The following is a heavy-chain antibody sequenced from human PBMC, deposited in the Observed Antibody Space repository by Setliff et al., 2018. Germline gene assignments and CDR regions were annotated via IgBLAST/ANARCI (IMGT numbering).Heavy chain of an antibody. J-gene: IGHJ6*02. Sequence: SETLSLTCTVSGGSISTYYWSWIRQPPGKGLEWIGYIYYSGTTNYNPSLKSRVTISVDTSKNQSSLKLSSVTAADTAVYFCARQSYYYYGMDVWGQGTTVTVSS. CDR1: GGSISTYY. CDR3: ARQSYYYYGMDV. CDR2: IYYSGTT. V-gene: IGHV4-59*01.